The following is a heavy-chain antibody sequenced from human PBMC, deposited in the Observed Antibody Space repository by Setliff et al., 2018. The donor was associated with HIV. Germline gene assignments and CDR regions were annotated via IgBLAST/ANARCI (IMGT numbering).Heavy chain of an antibody. J-gene: IGHJ4*02. CDR3: AREKGATMVRGLDY. D-gene: IGHD3-10*01. CDR1: GFTFSTYS. Sequence: GGSLRLSCAASGFTFSTYSMTWVRQAPGKGLEWVSSISSGPTYIYYADSVKGRFTISRDNSKNTLYLQMNSLRAEDTAVYYCAREKGATMVRGLDYWGQGTLVTVSS. CDR2: ISSGPTYI. V-gene: IGHV3-21*01.